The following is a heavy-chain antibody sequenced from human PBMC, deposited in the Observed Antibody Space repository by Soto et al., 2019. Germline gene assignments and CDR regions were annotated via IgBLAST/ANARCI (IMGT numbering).Heavy chain of an antibody. CDR1: RFTFVSYS. J-gene: IGHJ5*02. D-gene: IGHD3-9*01. V-gene: IGHV3-48*01. CDR2: ISSSSSTI. CDR3: AREADILNWFDP. Sequence: GGSLRLSCAASRFTFVSYSMNGGRTAPGKGLEWVSYISSSSSTIYYADSVKGRFTISRDNAKNSLYLQMNSLRAEDTAVYYCAREADILNWFDPWGQGTLVTVSS.